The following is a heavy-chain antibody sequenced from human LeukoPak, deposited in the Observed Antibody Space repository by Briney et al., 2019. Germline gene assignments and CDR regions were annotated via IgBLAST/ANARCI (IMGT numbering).Heavy chain of an antibody. V-gene: IGHV3-48*03. CDR3: VVHSATSCY. CDR1: GFTFSSYE. J-gene: IGHJ4*02. Sequence: GGSLRLSCATSGFTFSSYEMNWVRQAPGKGLEWISYITTSGTSTYYADSVKGRFTISRDNGKTALSLQMNSLRAEDTAVYYCVVHSATSCYWGQGSLVTVSS. CDR2: ITTSGTST. D-gene: IGHD1-26*01.